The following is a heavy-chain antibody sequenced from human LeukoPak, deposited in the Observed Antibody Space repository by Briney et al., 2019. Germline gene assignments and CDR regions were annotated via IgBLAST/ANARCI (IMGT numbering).Heavy chain of an antibody. D-gene: IGHD3-16*01. CDR1: GFTFSSYS. V-gene: IGHV3-21*04. J-gene: IGHJ3*01. CDR3: ARGDFGRYAFDF. CDR2: ISTSSSYI. Sequence: GGSLRLSCAASGFTFSSYSMNWVRQAPGKGLEWVSSISTSSSYIYYADSVKGRFTISRDNAKNSLSLQMDSLRAEDTAVYYCARGDFGRYAFDFWGQGTMVTVSS.